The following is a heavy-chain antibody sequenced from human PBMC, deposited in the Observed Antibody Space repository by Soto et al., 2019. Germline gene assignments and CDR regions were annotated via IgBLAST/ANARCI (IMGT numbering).Heavy chain of an antibody. D-gene: IGHD3-3*01. Sequence: QLQLQESGPGLVKPSETLSLPCTVSGGSISSSSYYWGWIRQPPGTGLEWIGSIYYSGSTYYNPSLKSRVTISVETSKNQCSLKLSSVTAADTAVYYSARVCRSGDDRSYFDYWGQGTLVTVSS. CDR1: GGSISSSSYY. CDR2: IYYSGST. J-gene: IGHJ4*02. CDR3: ARVCRSGDDRSYFDY. V-gene: IGHV4-39*01.